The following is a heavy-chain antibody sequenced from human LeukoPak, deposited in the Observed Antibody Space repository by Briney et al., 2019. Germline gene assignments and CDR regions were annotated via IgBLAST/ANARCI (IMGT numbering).Heavy chain of an antibody. CDR3: ARVGYYYDSSGFRWFDP. Sequence: ETLSLXCTVSGGSISSYYWSWIRQPPGKGLEWIGYIYYSGSTNYNPSLKSRVTISVDTSRNQFSLKLSSVTAADTAVYYCARVGYYYDSSGFRWFDPWGQGTLVTVSS. V-gene: IGHV4-59*01. CDR1: GGSISSYY. D-gene: IGHD3-22*01. J-gene: IGHJ5*02. CDR2: IYYSGST.